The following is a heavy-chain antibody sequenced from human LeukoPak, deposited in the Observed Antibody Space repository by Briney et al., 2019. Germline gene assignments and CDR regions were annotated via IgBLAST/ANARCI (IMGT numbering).Heavy chain of an antibody. V-gene: IGHV4-59*08. CDR1: GDSISTDY. J-gene: IGHJ4*02. Sequence: SETLSLTCIVSGDSISTDYWSWIRQSPGKGLEWIGYINYSGNSEYNPSPKSRVTISVDRSKKQVSLKMRSVTAADTAVYYCARLDCISDTCYNYWALEALATVSS. CDR3: ARLDCISDTCYNY. D-gene: IGHD2-21*01. CDR2: INYSGNS.